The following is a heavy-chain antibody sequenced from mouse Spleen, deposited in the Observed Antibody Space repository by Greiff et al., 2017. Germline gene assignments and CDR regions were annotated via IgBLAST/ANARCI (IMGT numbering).Heavy chain of an antibody. Sequence: VQLQQSGAELVRPGTSVKMSCKASGYTFTTSWIGWAKQRPGHGLEWIGDIYPAGGYTTSNETFKGKSTLTSDQSSSTPYMQFISLTSEYSAIDYCARIPLYCGSSDWYFDVWGAGTTVTVSS. J-gene: IGHJ1*01. D-gene: IGHD1-1*01. CDR1: GYTFTTSW. V-gene: IGHV1-63*01. CDR3: ARIPLYCGSSDWYFDV. CDR2: IYPAGGYT.